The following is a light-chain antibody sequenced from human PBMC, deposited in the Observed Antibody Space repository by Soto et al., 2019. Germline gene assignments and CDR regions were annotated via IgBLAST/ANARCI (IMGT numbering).Light chain of an antibody. J-gene: IGLJ1*01. V-gene: IGLV2-14*01. Sequence: SVLTQPASVSGSPGQTITISCTGTSSDIGGYNAVSWYQHHPGKAPKLIIYEVTHRPSWLSDRFSASKSGNTASLTISGLQAEDEADYYCNSFRVSHLYVFGTGTKVTVL. CDR1: SSDIGGYNA. CDR2: EVT. CDR3: NSFRVSHLYV.